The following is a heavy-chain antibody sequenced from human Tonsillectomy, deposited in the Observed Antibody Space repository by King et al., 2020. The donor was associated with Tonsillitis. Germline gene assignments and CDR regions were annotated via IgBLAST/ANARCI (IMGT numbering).Heavy chain of an antibody. CDR2: INHSGST. V-gene: IGHV4-34*01. J-gene: IGHJ4*02. CDR3: ASRNIAVAGTFDY. CDR1: GGSFSGYY. Sequence: VQLQQWGAGLLKPSETLSLTCAVYGGSFSGYYWSWIRQPPGKGLEWIGEINHSGSTNYNPSLKSRVTISVDTSKNQFSLKQSSVTAADTAVYYCASRNIAVAGTFDYWGQGTLVTVSS. D-gene: IGHD6-19*01.